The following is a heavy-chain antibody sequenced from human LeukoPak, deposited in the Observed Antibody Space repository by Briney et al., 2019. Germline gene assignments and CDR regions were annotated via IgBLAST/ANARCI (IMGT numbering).Heavy chain of an antibody. D-gene: IGHD2-2*01. Sequence: YPSETLSLTCTVSGGSIDSYYWSWIRQPPGKGLEWIGYIYYTGSTEYHPSLKSRVTIPLDTSKNQFSLKLTSVTAADTAVYYCARVYQSAEYYFDYWGEGSLVSVCS. CDR3: ARVYQSAEYYFDY. CDR1: GGSIDSYY. V-gene: IGHV4-59*12. CDR2: IYYTGST. J-gene: IGHJ4*02.